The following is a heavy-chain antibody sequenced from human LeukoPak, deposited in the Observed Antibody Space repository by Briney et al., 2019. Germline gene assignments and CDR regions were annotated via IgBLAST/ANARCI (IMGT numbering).Heavy chain of an antibody. Sequence: PSETLSLTCTVSGGSISSGGYYWSWIRQHPGKGLEWIGYIYYSGSTYYNPSLKSRVTISVDTSKNQFSLRLSSVTAADTAVYYCARGRRDSYGLRRGWYDYWGQGTLVTVSS. J-gene: IGHJ4*02. CDR2: IYYSGST. V-gene: IGHV4-31*03. CDR3: ARGRRDSYGLRRGWYDY. CDR1: GGSISSGGYY. D-gene: IGHD5-18*01.